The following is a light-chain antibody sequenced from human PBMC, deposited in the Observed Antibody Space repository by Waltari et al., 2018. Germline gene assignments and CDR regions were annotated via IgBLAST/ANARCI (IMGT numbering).Light chain of an antibody. CDR1: ISDVGAYKY. J-gene: IGLJ2*01. Sequence: QSALTQPASVSGSPGQSITISCTGTISDVGAYKYVPWYQHHTGKAPKLMIYDATNRPSGISNRFSGSKSGNTASLTISGLQAEDEADYYCSSYTRSSTWVFGGGTKLTVL. V-gene: IGLV2-14*01. CDR3: SSYTRSSTWV. CDR2: DAT.